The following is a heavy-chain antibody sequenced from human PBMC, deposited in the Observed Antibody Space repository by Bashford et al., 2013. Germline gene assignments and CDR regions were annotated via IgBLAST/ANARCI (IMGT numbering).Heavy chain of an antibody. CDR1: GFTFSTYW. J-gene: IGHJ4*02. V-gene: IGHV3-74*01. Sequence: GSLRLSCAASGFTFSTYWMHWVRQDPGKGLVWVARINGDGSSTSHAASVEGRFTISRDNAENRLYLQMNSLRAEDTAIYYCVRDQEYSRTSPRNDFDYWGQGTLVTVSS. CDR2: INGDGSST. CDR3: VRDQEYSRTSPRNDFDY. D-gene: IGHD5-18*01.